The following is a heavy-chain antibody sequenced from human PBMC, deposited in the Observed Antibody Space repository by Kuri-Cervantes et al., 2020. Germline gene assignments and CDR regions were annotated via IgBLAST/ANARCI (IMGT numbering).Heavy chain of an antibody. CDR2: IYSGGST. Sequence: GGSLRLSCAASGFTVSSKYMSWVRQAPGKGLEWVSVIYSGGSTYYADSVKGRFTISRDNSKNTLYLQMNSLRAEDTAVYYCAQQARTGTVEYWGQGTLVTVSS. CDR3: AQQARTGTVEY. CDR1: GFTVSSKY. D-gene: IGHD1-1*01. J-gene: IGHJ4*02. V-gene: IGHV3-53*05.